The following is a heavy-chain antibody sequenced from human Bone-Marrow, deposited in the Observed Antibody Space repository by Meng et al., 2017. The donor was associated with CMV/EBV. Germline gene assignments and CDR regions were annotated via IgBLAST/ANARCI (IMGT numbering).Heavy chain of an antibody. V-gene: IGHV3-9*01. D-gene: IGHD3-16*02. Sequence: SLKISCAASGFTFDDYAMHWVRQAPGKGLEWVSGISWNSGSIGYADSVKGRFTISRDNAKNSLYLQMNSLRAEDTAVYYCAKLSPARYFDYWGQGTLVTVSS. CDR3: AKLSPARYFDY. J-gene: IGHJ4*02. CDR1: GFTFDDYA. CDR2: ISWNSGSI.